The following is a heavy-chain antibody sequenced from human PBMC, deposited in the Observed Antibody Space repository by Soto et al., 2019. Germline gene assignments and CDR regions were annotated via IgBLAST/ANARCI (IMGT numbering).Heavy chain of an antibody. CDR3: ARAPRTIVRSGPYYFDY. Sequence: GGSLRLSCAASGFTFSSYWMRWVRQAPGKGLEWVANIKQDGSEKYYVDSVKGRFTISRDNAKNSLYLQMNSLRAEDTAVYYCARAPRTIVRSGPYYFDYWGQGTLVTVSS. V-gene: IGHV3-7*01. D-gene: IGHD3-3*01. CDR2: IKQDGSEK. CDR1: GFTFSSYW. J-gene: IGHJ4*02.